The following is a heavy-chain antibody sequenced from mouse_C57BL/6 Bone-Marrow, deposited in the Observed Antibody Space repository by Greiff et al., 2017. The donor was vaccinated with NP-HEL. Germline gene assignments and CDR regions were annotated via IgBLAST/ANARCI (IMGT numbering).Heavy chain of an antibody. CDR1: GYTFTDYY. V-gene: IGHV1-19*01. CDR2: INPYNGGT. CDR3: ARLLRYHYFDT. Sequence: VQLQQSGPVLVKPGASVKMSCKASGYTFTDYYMNWVKQSHGKSLEWIGVINPYNGGTSYNQKFKGKATLTVDKSSSTAYMELNSLTSEDSAVYYCARLLRYHYFDTGAKAPLSQSPQ. D-gene: IGHD1-1*01. J-gene: IGHJ2*01.